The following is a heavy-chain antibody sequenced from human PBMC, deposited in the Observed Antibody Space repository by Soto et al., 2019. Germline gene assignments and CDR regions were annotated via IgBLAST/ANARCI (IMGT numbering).Heavy chain of an antibody. CDR2: IFSNDEK. Sequence: SGPTLVNPTETLTLTCTVSGFSLSNARMGVSWIRQPPGKALEWLAHIFSNDEKSYSTSLKSRLTISKDTSKSQVVLTMTNMDPVDTATYYCARNLIYYDILTGPPTHYYYYGMDVWGQGTTVTVSS. J-gene: IGHJ6*02. V-gene: IGHV2-26*01. CDR1: GFSLSNARMG. D-gene: IGHD3-9*01. CDR3: ARNLIYYDILTGPPTHYYYYGMDV.